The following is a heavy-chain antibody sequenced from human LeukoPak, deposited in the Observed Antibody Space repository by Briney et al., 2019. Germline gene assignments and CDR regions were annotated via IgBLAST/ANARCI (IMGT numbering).Heavy chain of an antibody. J-gene: IGHJ5*02. Sequence: ASVKVSGKASGYSYTSHYVHWVRQAPGQGLEWMGLINPSGSSTLYAQKFQGRVTMTRDMSTTTDYMELSSLRSEDTAVYYCARDNSVGDIAWWFDPWGQGTLVTVSS. CDR3: ARDNSVGDIAWWFDP. CDR1: GYSYTSHY. D-gene: IGHD3-16*02. V-gene: IGHV1-46*01. CDR2: INPSGSST.